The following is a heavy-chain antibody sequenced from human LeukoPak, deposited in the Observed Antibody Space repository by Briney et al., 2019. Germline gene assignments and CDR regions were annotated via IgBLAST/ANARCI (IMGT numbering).Heavy chain of an antibody. CDR1: GVHISSYY. D-gene: IGHD2-15*01. J-gene: IGHJ4*02. CDR2: IHYSEST. V-gene: IGHV4-59*01. CDR3: AREAPICSGSTCYDY. Sequence: PSETLTLICTVHGVHISSYYWSWIRQPPGKGLEWIGYIHYSESTNYNPSLKSRVIISVDTPKNQFSLKLSSVTAADTAVYYCAREAPICSGSTCYDYWGQGTLVTVSS.